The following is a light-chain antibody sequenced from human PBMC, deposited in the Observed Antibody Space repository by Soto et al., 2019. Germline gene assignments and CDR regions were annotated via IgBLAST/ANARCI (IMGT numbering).Light chain of an antibody. J-gene: IGLJ2*01. V-gene: IGLV1-44*01. CDR3: AAWDDRLNGPV. CDR1: TSNIESNT. Sequence: QSALTQPPSASGTPGQRVTISCSGSTSNIESNTVDWYQQLPGTAPKLLIYSNNQRPSGVPDRFSGSKSGTAASLAISGLQSEDEADYYCAAWDDRLNGPVFGGGTKLTVL. CDR2: SNN.